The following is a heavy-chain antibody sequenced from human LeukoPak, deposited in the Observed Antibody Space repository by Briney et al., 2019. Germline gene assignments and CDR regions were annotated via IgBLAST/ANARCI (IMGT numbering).Heavy chain of an antibody. CDR2: IGRSGSTI. CDR1: GFTFSSYS. J-gene: IGHJ4*02. Sequence: GGSLRLSCAASGFTFSSYSMTWVRQAPGKGLEWVSYIGRSGSTIYYADSVKGRFTISRDNAKNSLYLHMNSLRAEDTAVYYCASDSPPDYWGQGTLVTVSS. V-gene: IGHV3-48*04. CDR3: ASDSPPDY.